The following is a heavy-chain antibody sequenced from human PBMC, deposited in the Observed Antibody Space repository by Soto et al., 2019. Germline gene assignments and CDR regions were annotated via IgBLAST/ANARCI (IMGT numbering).Heavy chain of an antibody. V-gene: IGHV3-53*04. Sequence: TGGSLRLSCAASGFTVSSNYMSWVRQAPGKGLEWVSVIYSGGSTYYADSVKGRFTISRHNSKNTLYLQMNSLRAEDTAVYYCARERGGKWERHGPGSPDAFDIWGQGTMVTVSS. CDR3: ARERGGKWERHGPGSPDAFDI. D-gene: IGHD1-26*01. J-gene: IGHJ3*02. CDR2: IYSGGST. CDR1: GFTVSSNY.